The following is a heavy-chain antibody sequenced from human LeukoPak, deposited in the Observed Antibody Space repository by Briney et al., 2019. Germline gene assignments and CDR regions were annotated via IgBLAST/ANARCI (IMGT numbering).Heavy chain of an antibody. CDR2: INHSGST. D-gene: IGHD6-13*01. CDR3: VRRPGIAARFQH. Sequence: SETLSLTCAVYGGSFSGYYWSWIRQPPGKGLEWIGEINHSGSTNYNPSLKSRVTISVDTSKNQFSLKLSSVTAADTAVYYCVRRPGIAARFQHWGQGTLVTVSS. J-gene: IGHJ1*01. V-gene: IGHV4-34*01. CDR1: GGSFSGYY.